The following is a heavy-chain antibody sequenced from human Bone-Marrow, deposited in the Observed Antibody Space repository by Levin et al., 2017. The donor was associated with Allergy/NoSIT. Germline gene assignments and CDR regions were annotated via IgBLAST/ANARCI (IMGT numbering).Heavy chain of an antibody. Sequence: ASVKVSCKTSGYSFTSHDMNWVRQATGQGLEWMGWMNPKSGNTGYAQKFRGRVTMTWNTSINTAYMELRSLRSDDTAVYYCAKGSFDPWGQGTRVTVSS. CDR1: GYSFTSHD. J-gene: IGHJ5*02. V-gene: IGHV1-8*01. CDR2: MNPKSGNT. CDR3: AKGSFDP.